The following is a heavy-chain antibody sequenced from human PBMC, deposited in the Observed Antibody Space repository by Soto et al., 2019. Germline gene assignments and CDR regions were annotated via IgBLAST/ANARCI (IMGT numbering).Heavy chain of an antibody. CDR2: ISWNSGYI. CDR1: GFPFRAYA. CDR3: VRSKGGYSYGTPFDY. D-gene: IGHD5-18*01. Sequence: PGGSQRLSCTASGFPFRAYARHWVRQVLGKGLEWVSSISWNSGYIGYADSVKGRFITSRDNAKNSLYLQMNSLRPEDTALYYCVRSKGGYSYGTPFDYWGQGTLVTVSS. V-gene: IGHV3-9*01. J-gene: IGHJ4*02.